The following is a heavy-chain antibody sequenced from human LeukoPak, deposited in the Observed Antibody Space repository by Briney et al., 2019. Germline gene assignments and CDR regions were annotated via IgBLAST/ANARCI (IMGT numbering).Heavy chain of an antibody. CDR2: IYYSGST. J-gene: IGHJ6*03. Sequence: SETLSLTCTVSGGSISSYYWSWIRQPPGKGLEWIGYIYYSGSTNYNPSLKSRVTISVDTSKNQFSLKLSSVTAADTAVYYCARSNTGTTFPYYYYYMDVWGKGTTVTVSS. CDR3: ARSNTGTTFPYYYYYMDV. CDR1: GGSISSYY. D-gene: IGHD1-1*01. V-gene: IGHV4-59*01.